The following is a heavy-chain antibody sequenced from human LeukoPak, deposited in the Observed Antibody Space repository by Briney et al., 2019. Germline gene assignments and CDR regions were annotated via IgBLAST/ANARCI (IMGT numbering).Heavy chain of an antibody. V-gene: IGHV3-48*04. J-gene: IGHJ4*02. CDR2: ISSSSSTI. D-gene: IGHD4-17*01. Sequence: PGGSLRLSCAASGFTFSSYSVNWVRQAPGKGLEWVSYISSSSSTIYYADSVKGRFTIYNAKNSLYLQMNSLRAEDTAIYYCARARTSIYGDYFDYWGQGILVTVSS. CDR3: ARARTSIYGDYFDY. CDR1: GFTFSSYS.